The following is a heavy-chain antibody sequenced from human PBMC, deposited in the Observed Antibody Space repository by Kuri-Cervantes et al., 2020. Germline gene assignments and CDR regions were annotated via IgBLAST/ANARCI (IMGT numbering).Heavy chain of an antibody. CDR3: ARHGEWFDY. V-gene: IGHV3-11*04. CDR2: ISSSGSTI. Sequence: LSLTCTVSGGSIGSGAYYWSWIRHRPGKGLEWVSYISSSGSTIYYADSVKGRFTISRDNAKNSLYLQMNSLRAEDTAVYYCARHGEWFDYWGQGTLVTVSS. D-gene: IGHD3-10*01. CDR1: GGSIGSGAYY. J-gene: IGHJ4*02.